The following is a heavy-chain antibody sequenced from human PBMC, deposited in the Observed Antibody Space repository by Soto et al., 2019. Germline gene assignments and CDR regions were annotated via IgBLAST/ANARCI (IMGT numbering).Heavy chain of an antibody. Sequence: EVQLLESGGGLVQPGGSLRLSCAASGFTFSSYAMSWFRQAPGKGLEWVSAISGSGGSTYYADSVKVRFTISRDNSKNTLYLQMKRLRAEDTAVYYCAKSLYSSPNIDGMDVCGQGTTVTVSS. CDR1: GFTFSSYA. CDR2: ISGSGGST. D-gene: IGHD6-13*01. CDR3: AKSLYSSPNIDGMDV. J-gene: IGHJ6*02. V-gene: IGHV3-23*01.